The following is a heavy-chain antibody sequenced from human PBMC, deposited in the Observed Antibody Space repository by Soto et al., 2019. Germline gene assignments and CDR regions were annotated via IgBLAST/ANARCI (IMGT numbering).Heavy chain of an antibody. J-gene: IGHJ6*02. CDR3: ARSQGGSSSLDIYYYYYYVMDV. D-gene: IGHD2-15*01. V-gene: IGHV1-69*01. CDR1: GGTFSSYA. CDR2: IIPIFGTA. Sequence: QVQLVQSGAEVKKPGSSVKVSCKAPGGTFSSYAISWVRQAPGQGLEWMGGIIPIFGTANYAQKLQGRVTITADESTSTGYIELSSLRSEDTAVYYCARSQGGSSSLDIYYYYYYVMDVWGQGTTVTVSS.